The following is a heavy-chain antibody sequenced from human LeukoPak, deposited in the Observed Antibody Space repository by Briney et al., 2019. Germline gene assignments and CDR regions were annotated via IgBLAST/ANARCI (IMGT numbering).Heavy chain of an antibody. V-gene: IGHV3-30*02. CDR3: ARKEHPTSCSRSSCLGGFDF. D-gene: IGHD2-15*01. J-gene: IGHJ4*02. Sequence: GGSLRLSCAASGFRFSDYGMFWVRQAPGKGLEWVSFIRYDGSNEYYADSVKGRFTISRDDSMNTVYLQMNSLRIEDTALYYCARKEHPTSCSRSSCLGGFDFWGQGTLVTVSS. CDR2: IRYDGSNE. CDR1: GFRFSDYG.